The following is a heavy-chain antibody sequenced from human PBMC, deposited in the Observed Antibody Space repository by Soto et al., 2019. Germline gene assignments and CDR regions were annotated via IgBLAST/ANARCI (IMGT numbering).Heavy chain of an antibody. CDR1: GLTFSSYA. J-gene: IGHJ6*02. V-gene: IGHV3-23*01. Sequence: GGSLRLSCAASGLTFSSYAMSWVRQAPGKGLEWVSAISGSGGSTYYADSVKGRFTISRDNSKNTLYLQMNSLRAEDTAVYYCAKIYGSGSYYRFGSLDVWGQGTTVTVSS. CDR2: ISGSGGST. CDR3: AKIYGSGSYYRFGSLDV. D-gene: IGHD3-10*01.